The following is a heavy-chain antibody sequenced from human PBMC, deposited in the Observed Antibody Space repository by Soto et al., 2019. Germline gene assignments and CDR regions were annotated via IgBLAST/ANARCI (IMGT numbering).Heavy chain of an antibody. J-gene: IGHJ4*02. CDR2: IYYSGST. CDR3: ARHFYVWGSYRYFDY. V-gene: IGHV4-39*01. Sequence: SETLSLTCTVSGGSISSSSYYWGWIRQPPGKGLEWIGSIYYSGSTYYNPSLKSRVTISVDTSKNQFSLKLSSVTAADTAVYYCARHFYVWGSYRYFDYWGQGTLVTVSS. CDR1: GGSISSSSYY. D-gene: IGHD3-16*02.